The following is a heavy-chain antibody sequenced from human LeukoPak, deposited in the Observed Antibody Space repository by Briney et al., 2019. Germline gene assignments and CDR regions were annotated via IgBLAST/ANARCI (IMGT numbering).Heavy chain of an antibody. CDR1: GYSISSGYY. V-gene: IGHV4-38-2*02. CDR3: VRDPHGYYDHNRYFDY. J-gene: IGHJ4*02. D-gene: IGHD3-22*01. Sequence: SETLSLTCTVSGYSISSGYYWGWIRQPPGEGLEWIGSIYQSGSTYYKSSLKSRVTISVDTSKNQFSLKVNSVTAADTAVYYCVRDPHGYYDHNRYFDYWGQGTLVTVSS. CDR2: IYQSGST.